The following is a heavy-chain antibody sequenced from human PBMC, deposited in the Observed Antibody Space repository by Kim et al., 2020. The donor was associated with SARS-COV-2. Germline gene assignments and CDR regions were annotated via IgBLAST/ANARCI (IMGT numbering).Heavy chain of an antibody. Sequence: GGSLRLSCAASGFTFSSYSMNWVRQAPGKGLEWVSSISSSSSYLYYADPVKGRFTISRDNAKNSLYLQMNSLRAEDTAVYYCARGGEVEWLRYDVGWFDPWGQGTLVTVSS. D-gene: IGHD5-12*01. CDR3: ARGGEVEWLRYDVGWFDP. V-gene: IGHV3-21*01. CDR2: ISSSSSYL. J-gene: IGHJ5*02. CDR1: GFTFSSYS.